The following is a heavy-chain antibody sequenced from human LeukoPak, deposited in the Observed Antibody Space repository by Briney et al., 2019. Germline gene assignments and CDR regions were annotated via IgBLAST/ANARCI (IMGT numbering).Heavy chain of an antibody. D-gene: IGHD3-10*01. CDR2: IDPSDSYS. Sequence: GESLKISCKGSGYSFTSYWIIWVRQMPGKGLEWMGRIDPSDSYSNYSPSFQGHVTISADMSISTAYLQWSSLKASDTAMYYCARATGHGSGSDYWGQGTLVTVSS. J-gene: IGHJ4*02. CDR3: ARATGHGSGSDY. V-gene: IGHV5-10-1*01. CDR1: GYSFTSYW.